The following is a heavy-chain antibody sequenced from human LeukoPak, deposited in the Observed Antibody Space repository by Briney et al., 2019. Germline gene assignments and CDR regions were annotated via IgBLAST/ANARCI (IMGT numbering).Heavy chain of an antibody. Sequence: GGSLRLSCAASGFTFSTYAMHWVRQAPGKGLEWVAVISYHGSNKYYADSVKGRFTISRDNSKNTLYLQMNSLRAEDTAVYYCARGRTGTTLSEYYFDYWGQGTLVTVSS. V-gene: IGHV3-30-3*01. J-gene: IGHJ4*02. CDR3: ARGRTGTTLSEYYFDY. D-gene: IGHD1-1*01. CDR1: GFTFSTYA. CDR2: ISYHGSNK.